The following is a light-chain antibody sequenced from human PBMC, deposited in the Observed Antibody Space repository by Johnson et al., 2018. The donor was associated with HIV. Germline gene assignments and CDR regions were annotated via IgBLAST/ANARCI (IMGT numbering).Light chain of an antibody. CDR3: GTWDNSLSTGGV. CDR2: ENN. V-gene: IGLV1-51*02. CDR1: SYSFGNNY. J-gene: IGLJ1*01. Sequence: QSVLTQPPSVSAAPGQKVTISCSGSSYSFGNNYVSWYQQLPGTAPKLLIYENNKRPSGIPDRFSGSKSGPSATLGITGLQTGDEADYYCGTWDNSLSTGGVFGTGTKVTVL.